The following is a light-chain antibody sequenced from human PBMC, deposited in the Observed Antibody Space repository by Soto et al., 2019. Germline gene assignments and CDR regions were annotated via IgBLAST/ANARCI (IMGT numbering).Light chain of an antibody. V-gene: IGLV2-14*01. CDR1: SSDVGGYNY. CDR3: SSYTSSTPYV. CDR2: EVS. Sequence: QSVLTQPASVSGSPGQSISISCTGTSSDVGGYNYVSWYQQQPGKAPKLMIYEVSSRPSGVSDRFSGSKSGNTASLTISGLQAEDEADYYCSSYTSSTPYVFGTGIKVTV. J-gene: IGLJ1*01.